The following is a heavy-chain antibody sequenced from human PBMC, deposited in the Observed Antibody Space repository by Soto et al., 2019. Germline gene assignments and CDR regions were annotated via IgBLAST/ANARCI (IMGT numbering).Heavy chain of an antibody. CDR3: ARVAYPYSSSWYVHFDY. D-gene: IGHD6-13*01. V-gene: IGHV3-74*01. Sequence: GGSLRLSCAASGFTFSSYWMHWVRQAPGKGLVWVSRINSDGSSTSYADSVKGRFTISRDNAKNTLYLQMNSLRAEDTAVYYCARVAYPYSSSWYVHFDYWGQGTLVTVSS. J-gene: IGHJ4*02. CDR1: GFTFSSYW. CDR2: INSDGSST.